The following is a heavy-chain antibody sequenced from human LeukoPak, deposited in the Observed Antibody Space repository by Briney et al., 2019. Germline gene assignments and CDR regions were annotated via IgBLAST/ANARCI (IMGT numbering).Heavy chain of an antibody. CDR1: GGSISSSSYY. J-gene: IGHJ6*03. D-gene: IGHD3-10*01. CDR2: IYYSGST. V-gene: IGHV4-39*07. Sequence: PSETLSLTCTVSGGSISSSSYYWGWIRQPPGKGLEWIGSIYYSGSTNYNPSLKSRVTISVDRTKNHFSLKLSSVTAADTAAYYCARTTEEYYGSGRSRKYYSYYYYMDVWGKGTTVTVSS. CDR3: ARTTEEYYGSGRSRKYYSYYYYMDV.